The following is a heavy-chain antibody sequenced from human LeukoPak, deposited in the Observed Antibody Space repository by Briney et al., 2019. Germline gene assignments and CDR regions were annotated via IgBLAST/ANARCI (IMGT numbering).Heavy chain of an antibody. CDR2: IYVGGSS. J-gene: IGHJ4*02. CDR3: ARATRIAAAEFFFDY. Sequence: GGSLRLSCAASGFTVSSNYMSWLRQAPGKGLEWLSLIYVGGSSYYADSVKGRFTISRDNSKDTLYLQMNSLRAEDTAVYYCARATRIAAAEFFFDYWGQGTLVTVSS. D-gene: IGHD6-13*01. CDR1: GFTVSSNY. V-gene: IGHV3-53*01.